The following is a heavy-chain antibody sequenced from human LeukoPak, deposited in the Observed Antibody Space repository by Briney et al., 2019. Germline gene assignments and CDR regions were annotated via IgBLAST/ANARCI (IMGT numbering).Heavy chain of an antibody. Sequence: SETLSLTCAVYGGSFSGYYWSWIRQPPGKGLEWIGEINHSGSTYYNPSLKSRVTISVDTSKNQFSLKLSSVTAADTAVYYCARHDRSGWLQTLYYFDYWGQGTLVTVSS. D-gene: IGHD5-24*01. CDR1: GGSFSGYY. J-gene: IGHJ4*02. CDR2: INHSGST. V-gene: IGHV4-34*01. CDR3: ARHDRSGWLQTLYYFDY.